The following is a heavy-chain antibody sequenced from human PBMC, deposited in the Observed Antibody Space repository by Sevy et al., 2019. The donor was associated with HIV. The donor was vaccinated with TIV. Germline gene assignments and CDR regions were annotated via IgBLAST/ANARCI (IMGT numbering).Heavy chain of an antibody. CDR1: GYNFNIYT. V-gene: IGHV1-18*01. Sequence: ASVKVSCQSSGYNFNIYTIDWVRQARGQGLEWVGRISPYDGDTDYAHNFHGRVSLTMDTSTSTAYLGLTSLRSDDTAVYFCTIDTWELLTGIAYYYSGIDVWGQGTTVTVSS. D-gene: IGHD1-26*01. CDR2: ISPYDGDT. J-gene: IGHJ6*02. CDR3: TIDTWELLTGIAYYYSGIDV.